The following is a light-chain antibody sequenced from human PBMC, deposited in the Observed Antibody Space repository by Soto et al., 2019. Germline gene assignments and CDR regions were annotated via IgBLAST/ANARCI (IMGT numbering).Light chain of an antibody. CDR3: TSYTSSSTLVV. Sequence: QSALTQPDSVSGSPGQSITISCTGTSSDVGGYNYVSWYQQHPGKAPKLMIYDVSNRPSGVSNRFSGSKSGNTASLTISGLQADDEADYYCTSYTSSSTLVVFGKGTKVTVL. J-gene: IGLJ2*01. V-gene: IGLV2-14*01. CDR2: DVS. CDR1: SSDVGGYNY.